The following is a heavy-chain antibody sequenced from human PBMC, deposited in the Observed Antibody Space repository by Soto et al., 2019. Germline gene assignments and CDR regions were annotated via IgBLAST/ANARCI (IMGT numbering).Heavy chain of an antibody. Sequence: QVQLQQCAARLLKPSETLFPCSAYDGGFRSGYCWCWRHPPPEKGLEWIGEINHSGSTNYNPSLKSRVTISVDTSKNQFSLKLSSVTAADTAVYYCARAGRHDYWGQGTLVTVSS. D-gene: IGHD3-10*01. V-gene: IGHV4-34*01. CDR3: ARAGRHDY. J-gene: IGHJ4*02. CDR1: GGFRSGYC. CDR2: INHSGST.